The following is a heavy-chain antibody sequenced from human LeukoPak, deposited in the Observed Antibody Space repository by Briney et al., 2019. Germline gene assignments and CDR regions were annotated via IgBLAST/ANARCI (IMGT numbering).Heavy chain of an antibody. CDR2: INPSGGST. V-gene: IGHV1-46*01. CDR1: GYTFTSYY. CDR3: ARDLEGAYCGGDCYSRYFDL. Sequence: ASVKVSCKASGYTFTSYYMHWVRQAPGQGLEWMGIINPSGGSTSYAQKFQGRVTMTRDMSTSTVYMELSSLRSEDTAVYYCARDLEGAYCGGDCYSRYFDLWGRGTLVTVSS. J-gene: IGHJ2*01. D-gene: IGHD2-21*02.